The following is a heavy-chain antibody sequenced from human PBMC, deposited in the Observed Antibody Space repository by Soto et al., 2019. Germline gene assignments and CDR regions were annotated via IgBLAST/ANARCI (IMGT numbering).Heavy chain of an antibody. V-gene: IGHV5-10-1*01. CDR1: GYSFTSYW. CDR3: AGESDLQLVPLYYNWFDP. CDR2: IDPSDSYT. D-gene: IGHD6-13*01. Sequence: PGESLKISCKGSGYSFTSYWISWVRQMPGKGLEWMGRIDPSDSYTNYSPYFQGHVTISADKSISTAYLQWSSLKASDTAIFYCAGESDLQLVPLYYNWFDPWGQGTLGT. J-gene: IGHJ5*02.